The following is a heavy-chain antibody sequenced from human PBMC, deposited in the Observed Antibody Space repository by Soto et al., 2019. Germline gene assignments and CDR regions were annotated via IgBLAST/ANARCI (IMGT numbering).Heavy chain of an antibody. CDR2: ISGGGGST. Sequence: GGSLRLSCAASRFTFGNYAMNWARQAPGKGLEWASGISGGGGSTYYADSVMGRFTVSRAPSKSTVFLEMNSLRAEDTAVYYSAKGFIVVVTVIRPDDAFDVGGHGTLVTVSS. CDR3: AKGFIVVVTVIRPDDAFDV. D-gene: IGHD2-21*02. CDR1: RFTFGNYA. J-gene: IGHJ3*01. V-gene: IGHV3-23*01.